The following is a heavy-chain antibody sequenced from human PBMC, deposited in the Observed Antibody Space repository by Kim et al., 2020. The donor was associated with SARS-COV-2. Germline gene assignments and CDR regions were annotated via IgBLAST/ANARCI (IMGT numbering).Heavy chain of an antibody. Sequence: ADSVKGRFTTPRDNAKNSLYRQMNSRRAEDTAVYYCARDGRYFDWHDFDYWGQGTLVTVSS. V-gene: IGHV3-21*01. J-gene: IGHJ4*02. D-gene: IGHD3-9*01. CDR3: ARDGRYFDWHDFDY.